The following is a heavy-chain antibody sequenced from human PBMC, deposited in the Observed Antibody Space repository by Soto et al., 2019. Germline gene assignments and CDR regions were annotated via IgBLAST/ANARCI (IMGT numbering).Heavy chain of an antibody. Sequence: EVQLLESGGGLVQPGGSLRLSCTASGFTFTYYAFSWVRQAPGKGLEWVSAISANGQGIYYADSVRGRFTISRDNSKNTVFLHMDSLTAEDTAVYYCAKDRDYLRDQFHNWGQGTLVTVSS. CDR1: GFTFTYYA. CDR2: ISANGQGI. CDR3: AKDRDYLRDQFHN. D-gene: IGHD3-10*02. V-gene: IGHV3-23*01. J-gene: IGHJ4*02.